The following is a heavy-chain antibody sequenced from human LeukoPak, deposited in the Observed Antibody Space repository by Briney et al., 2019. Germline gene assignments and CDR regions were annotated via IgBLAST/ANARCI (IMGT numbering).Heavy chain of an antibody. D-gene: IGHD2-15*01. Sequence: GGSLTLSCATSGFTFSNYGMHWVRQAPGKGLEWVAVISSDETNIRYGDSVRGRFTVSRDNAKNTVYLQMNSLGADDTAVYYCAKDPYRVVFATGNYLDPWGQGTLVTASS. CDR1: GFTFSNYG. V-gene: IGHV3-30*18. CDR2: ISSDETNI. J-gene: IGHJ5*02. CDR3: AKDPYRVVFATGNYLDP.